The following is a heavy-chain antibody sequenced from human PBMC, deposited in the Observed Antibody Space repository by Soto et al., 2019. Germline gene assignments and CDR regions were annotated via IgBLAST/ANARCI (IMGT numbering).Heavy chain of an antibody. CDR2: IYYSGST. J-gene: IGHJ4*02. CDR1: GGSISSSSYY. D-gene: IGHD6-6*01. V-gene: IGHV4-39*01. CDR3: ARGVAAQTLYYFDY. Sequence: QLQLQESGPGLVKPAETLSLTCTVSGGSISSSSYYWGWIRQPPGKGLEWIGSIYYSGSTYYNPSLKSGVTVSVYTSKNQSSLKLSSVPAADTAVYYCARGVAAQTLYYFDYWGQGTPVTVSS.